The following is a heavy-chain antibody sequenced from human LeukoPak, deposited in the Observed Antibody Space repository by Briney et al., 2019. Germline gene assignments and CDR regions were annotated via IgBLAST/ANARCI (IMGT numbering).Heavy chain of an antibody. CDR3: ASNTHGSGSYYPHAFDI. CDR1: GFTFSDYY. CDR2: ISSSGSTT. J-gene: IGHJ3*02. Sequence: GGSLRLSCAASGFTFSDYYMSWIRQAPGKGLEWVSYISSSGSTTYYADSVKGRFTISRDNAKSSLYLQMNSLRAEDTVVYYCASNTHGSGSYYPHAFDIWGQGTMVTVSS. D-gene: IGHD3-10*01. V-gene: IGHV3-11*01.